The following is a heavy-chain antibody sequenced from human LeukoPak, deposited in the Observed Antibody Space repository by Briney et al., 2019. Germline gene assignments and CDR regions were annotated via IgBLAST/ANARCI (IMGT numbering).Heavy chain of an antibody. CDR3: ARGKSYYDYVWGIAGPTFDI. D-gene: IGHD3-16*01. CDR2: IKQDGTEK. Sequence: QPGGSLRLSCAASGFTFSTTAMAWVRQAPGKGLEWVANIKQDGTEKYYVDSVKGRFTISRDNAKNSLYLQMNSLRAEDTAVYYCARGKSYYDYVWGIAGPTFDIWGQGTMVTVSS. V-gene: IGHV3-7*01. CDR1: GFTFSTTA. J-gene: IGHJ3*02.